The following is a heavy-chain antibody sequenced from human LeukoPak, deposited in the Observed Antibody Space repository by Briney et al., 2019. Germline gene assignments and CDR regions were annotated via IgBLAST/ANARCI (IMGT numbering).Heavy chain of an antibody. V-gene: IGHV4-4*02. J-gene: IGHJ5*02. CDR2: IYHSGST. Sequence: SGTLSLTCAVSGGSISSSNWWSWVRQPPGKGLEWIGEIYHSGSTNYNPSLKSRVTISVDKSKNQFSLKLSSVTAADTAVYFCARGGYCSDGVCRTWLDPWGQGTLVTVSS. CDR3: ARGGYCSDGVCRTWLDP. D-gene: IGHD2-8*01. CDR1: GGSISSSNW.